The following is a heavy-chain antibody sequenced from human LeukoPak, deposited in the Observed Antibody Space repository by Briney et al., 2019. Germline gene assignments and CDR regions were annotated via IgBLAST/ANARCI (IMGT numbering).Heavy chain of an antibody. Sequence: SVKVSCKASGGTFSSYTISWVRQAPGQGLEWMGGIIPIFGTANYAQKFQGRVTITTDESTSTAYMELSSLRSEDTAVYYCARDYYGDYGLLDYWGQGTLVTVSS. CDR3: ARDYYGDYGLLDY. CDR1: GGTFSSYT. V-gene: IGHV1-69*05. CDR2: IIPIFGTA. J-gene: IGHJ4*02. D-gene: IGHD4-17*01.